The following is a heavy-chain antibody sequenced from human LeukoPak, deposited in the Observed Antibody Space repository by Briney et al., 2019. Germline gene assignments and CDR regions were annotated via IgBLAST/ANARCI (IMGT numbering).Heavy chain of an antibody. Sequence: GGSLRLSCAASGFTFSTAWMSWVRQALGEGLERVSHIQQDGSEKYYVDSVKGRFTISRDNAKNSLYLQMNSLRAEDTAVYYCARFSLYDNSGYYSWLFDFWGQGTLVTVSS. CDR3: ARFSLYDNSGYYSWLFDF. CDR2: IQQDGSEK. V-gene: IGHV3-7*01. J-gene: IGHJ4*02. CDR1: GFTFSTAW. D-gene: IGHD3-22*01.